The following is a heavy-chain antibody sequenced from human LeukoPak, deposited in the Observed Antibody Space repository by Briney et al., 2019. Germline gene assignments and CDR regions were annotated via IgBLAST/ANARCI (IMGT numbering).Heavy chain of an antibody. V-gene: IGHV4-4*07. Sequence: KTSETLSLTCTVSGGSTSSYYWSWIRQPAGKALEWIGRIYTSGNTNYKPSLESRVTISLDTSKKQFSLNLSSVTAADTAIYYCARLSYYDNSDFALFDYWGQGTLVTVSS. CDR1: GGSTSSYY. J-gene: IGHJ4*02. CDR3: ARLSYYDNSDFALFDY. CDR2: IYTSGNT. D-gene: IGHD3-22*01.